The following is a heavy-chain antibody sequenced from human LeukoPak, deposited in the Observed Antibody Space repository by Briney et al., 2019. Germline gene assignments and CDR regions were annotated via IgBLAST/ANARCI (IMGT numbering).Heavy chain of an antibody. CDR2: IYHSGST. CDR3: ARDASGSYYFSSWFDP. Sequence: SETLSLTCAVSGGSISSSNWWSWVRQPPGKGLEWIGEIYHSGSTNYNPSLKSRVTISVDKSKNQFSLKLSSVPAADTAVYYCARDASGSYYFSSWFDPWGQGTLVTVSS. CDR1: GGSISSSNW. V-gene: IGHV4-4*02. J-gene: IGHJ5*02. D-gene: IGHD1-26*01.